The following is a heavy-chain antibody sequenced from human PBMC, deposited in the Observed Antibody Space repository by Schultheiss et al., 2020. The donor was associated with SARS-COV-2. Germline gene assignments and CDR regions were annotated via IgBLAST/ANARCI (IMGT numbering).Heavy chain of an antibody. D-gene: IGHD1-26*01. CDR3: ARDLFVGAIHAFDI. CDR2: IWYDGSNK. J-gene: IGHJ3*02. V-gene: IGHV3-33*08. CDR1: GFTVSSNY. Sequence: GGSLRLSCAASGFTVSSNYMSWVRQAPGKGLEWVAVIWYDGSNKYYADSVKGRFTISRDNSKNTLYLQMNSLRAEDTAVYYCARDLFVGAIHAFDIWGQGTMVTVSS.